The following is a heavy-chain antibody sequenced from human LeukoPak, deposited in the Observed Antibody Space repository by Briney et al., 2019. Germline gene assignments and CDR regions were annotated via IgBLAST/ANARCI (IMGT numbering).Heavy chain of an antibody. CDR1: GGSISNSSYY. D-gene: IGHD3-9*01. J-gene: IGHJ2*01. Sequence: SETLSLTCTVSGGSISNSSYYWSWIRQPARKGLEWIGRIYTSGSTNYNPSLKSRVTISVDTSKNQFSLKLSSVTAADTAVYYCARGSYYDILTGYYWYFDLWGRGTLVTVSS. CDR2: IYTSGST. V-gene: IGHV4-61*02. CDR3: ARGSYYDILTGYYWYFDL.